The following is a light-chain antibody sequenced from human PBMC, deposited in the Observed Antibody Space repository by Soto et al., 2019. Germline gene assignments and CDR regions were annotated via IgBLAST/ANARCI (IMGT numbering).Light chain of an antibody. CDR1: TTSVAVYNS. CDR2: NVS. CDR3: CSYEGSSNWL. Sequence: QSALTQPLSVSGSPGQSVTISCTGTTTSVAVYNSVSWYQHHPGKAPKLIIYNVSERPSGVSDRFSGSKSGNAASLTISGHQADYEADYYCCSYEGSSNWLFGGGTKLTVL. V-gene: IGLV2-11*01. J-gene: IGLJ3*02.